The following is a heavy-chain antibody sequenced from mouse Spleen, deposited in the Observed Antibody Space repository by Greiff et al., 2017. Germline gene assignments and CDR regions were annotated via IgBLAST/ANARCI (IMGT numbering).Heavy chain of an antibody. CDR3: TTIYDGCYGVDY. D-gene: IGHD2-3*01. V-gene: IGHV14-2*01. CDR2: IDPEDGET. Sequence: VQLQQSGAELVKPGASVKLSCTASGFNIKDYYMHWVKQRTEQGLEWIGRIDPEDGETKYAPKFQGKAIITADTSSNTAYLQLSSLTSEDTAVYYCTTIYDGCYGVDYWGQGTTRTVSS. J-gene: IGHJ2*01. CDR1: GFNIKDYY.